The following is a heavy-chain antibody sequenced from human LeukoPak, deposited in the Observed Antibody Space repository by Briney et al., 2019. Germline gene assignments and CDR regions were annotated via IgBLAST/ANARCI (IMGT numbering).Heavy chain of an antibody. CDR1: GYTFTGYY. CDR3: ARGESRDGYNPLSFDY. J-gene: IGHJ4*02. CDR2: LNPNSGGT. V-gene: IGHV1-2*02. Sequence: ASVKVSCKASGYTFTGYYMHWVRQAPGQGFEWMGWLNPNSGGTNYAQKFQGRVTMTRDTSINTAYMDLSGLRSDDTAVFYCARGESRDGYNPLSFDYWGQGTLVTVSS. D-gene: IGHD5-24*01.